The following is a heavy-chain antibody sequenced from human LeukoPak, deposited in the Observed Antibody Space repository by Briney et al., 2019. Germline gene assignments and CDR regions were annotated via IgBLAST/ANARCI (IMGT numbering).Heavy chain of an antibody. CDR1: GFRFSDYY. CDR3: ARDGAYDDASGYRADF. J-gene: IGHJ4*02. D-gene: IGHD3-22*01. Sequence: PGGSLRLSRTASGFRFSDYYMNWFRQTPGKGLEWLSYISHSGTTVQYADSVRGRFTVSRDNHKNTLYFQMNSLRVEDTALYYCARDGAYDDASGYRADFWGQGALVTVSS. V-gene: IGHV3-11*01. CDR2: ISHSGTTV.